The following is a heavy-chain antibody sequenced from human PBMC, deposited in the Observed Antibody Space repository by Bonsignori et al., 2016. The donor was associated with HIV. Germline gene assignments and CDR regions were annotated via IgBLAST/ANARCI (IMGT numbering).Heavy chain of an antibody. D-gene: IGHD2-8*01. CDR2: ISANGGST. J-gene: IGHJ5*01. CDR3: AKAYCIYGVCGRGYSGS. Sequence: WIRQPPGKGLEWISSISANGGSTYYADSVKGRFTISRDNSKNTVYLQMSSLRAEDTAKYYCAKAYCIYGVCGRGYSGSWGHGILVTVSS. V-gene: IGHV3-23*01.